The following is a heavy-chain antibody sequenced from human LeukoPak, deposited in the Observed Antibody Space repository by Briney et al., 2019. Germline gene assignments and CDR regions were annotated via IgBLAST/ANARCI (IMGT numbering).Heavy chain of an antibody. Sequence: ASVKVSCKASGYTFTSYAMNWVRQAPGQGLEWMGWINTNTGNPTYAQGFTGRFVFSLDTSVSTAYLQISSLKAEDTAVYYCARDWLYYDSSGYPSLLDYWGQGTLVTVSS. D-gene: IGHD3-22*01. CDR2: INTNTGNP. V-gene: IGHV7-4-1*02. CDR1: GYTFTSYA. CDR3: ARDWLYYDSSGYPSLLDY. J-gene: IGHJ4*02.